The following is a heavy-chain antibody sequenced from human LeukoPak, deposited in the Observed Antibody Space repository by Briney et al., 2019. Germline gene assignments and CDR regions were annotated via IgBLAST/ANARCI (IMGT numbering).Heavy chain of an antibody. CDR3: TKSDGYGLIRI. CDR1: GGSISTNNYF. V-gene: IGHV4-39*07. Sequence: SETLSLTCSVSGGSISTNNYFWAWIRQFPGKGLEWIGSIASIDYTGNTYYNSSLKSRVTISLDTSKNQFSLKVISMTAADTAAYYCTKSDGYGLIRICGRGTMVTVSS. CDR2: IASIDYTGNT. D-gene: IGHD3-10*01. J-gene: IGHJ3*02.